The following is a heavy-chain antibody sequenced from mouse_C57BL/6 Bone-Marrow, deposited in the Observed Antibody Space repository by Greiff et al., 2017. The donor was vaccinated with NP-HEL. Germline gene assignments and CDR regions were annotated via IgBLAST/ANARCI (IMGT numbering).Heavy chain of an antibody. CDR3: ARDLLWYPNCYFDY. CDR2: IDPEDGET. Sequence: VQLHQSGAELVKPGASVKLSCTASGFNIKDYYMHWVKQRTEQGLEWIGRIDPEDGETKYAPKFQGKATITADTSSNTAYLQLSSLTSEDTAVYYCARDLLWYPNCYFDYWGQGTTLTVSS. J-gene: IGHJ2*01. D-gene: IGHD2-1*01. V-gene: IGHV14-2*01. CDR1: GFNIKDYY.